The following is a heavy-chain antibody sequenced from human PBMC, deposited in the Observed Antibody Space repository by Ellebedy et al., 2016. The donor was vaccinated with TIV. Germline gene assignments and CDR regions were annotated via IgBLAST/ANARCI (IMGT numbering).Heavy chain of an antibody. D-gene: IGHD4-17*01. V-gene: IGHV4-59*08. CDR1: GGSISSYY. CDR3: ARKDYADAFDI. CDR2: IYYSGST. Sequence: SETLSLXCTVSGGSISSYYWSWIRQPPGKGLEWIGYIYYSGSTNYNPSLKSRVTISVDTSKNQFSLKLSSVTAADTAVYYCARKDYADAFDIWGQGTMVTVSS. J-gene: IGHJ3*02.